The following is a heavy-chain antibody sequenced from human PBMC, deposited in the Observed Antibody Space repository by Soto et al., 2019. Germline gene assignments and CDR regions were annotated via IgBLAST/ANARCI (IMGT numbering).Heavy chain of an antibody. D-gene: IGHD3-10*01. CDR1: GFSLSTSGMC. V-gene: IGHV2-70*01. CDR2: IDWDDDK. Sequence: LTLVNPTQTLTLTCTFSGFSLSTSGMCVSWIRQPPGKALEWLALIDWDDDKYYSTSLKTRLTISKDTSKNQVVLTMTNMDPVDTATYYCARINSMVRGVKYGMDVWGQGTTVTVSS. CDR3: ARINSMVRGVKYGMDV. J-gene: IGHJ6*02.